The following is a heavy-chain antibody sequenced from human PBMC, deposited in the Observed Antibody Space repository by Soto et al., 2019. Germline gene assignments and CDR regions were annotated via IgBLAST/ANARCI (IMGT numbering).Heavy chain of an antibody. CDR1: GGSISSGGYY. Sequence: SETLSLTCTVSGGSISSGGYYWSWIRQHPGKGLEWIGYIYYSGSTYYNPSLKSRVTISVDTSKNQFSLKLSSVTAADTAVYYCARGRGRRGYSYGYYFDYWGQGTLVTVSS. CDR2: IYYSGST. CDR3: ARGRGRRGYSYGYYFDY. D-gene: IGHD5-18*01. V-gene: IGHV4-31*03. J-gene: IGHJ4*02.